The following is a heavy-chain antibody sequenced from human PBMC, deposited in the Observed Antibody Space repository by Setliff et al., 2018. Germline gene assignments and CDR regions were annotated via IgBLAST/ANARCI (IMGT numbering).Heavy chain of an antibody. CDR2: TYSNGRT. CDR3: ARGITSGGYWGQRFLYLDV. CDR1: GGSISSDSHY. Sequence: SETLSLTCTVSGGSISSDSHYWAWVRQPAGKGLELIGQTYSNGRTYYNPSLKSRLTISLDTSKNQFSLRLNSMTAADTAVYYCARGITSGGYWGQRFLYLDVWGRGTTVTVSS. D-gene: IGHD3-22*01. J-gene: IGHJ6*03. V-gene: IGHV4-61*09.